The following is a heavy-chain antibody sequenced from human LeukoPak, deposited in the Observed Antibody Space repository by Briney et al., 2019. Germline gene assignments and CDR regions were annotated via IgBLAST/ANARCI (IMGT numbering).Heavy chain of an antibody. J-gene: IGHJ4*02. Sequence: PGRSLRLSCAASGFTFRNYGMHWVRQAPGKGLEWVALIWYDGSNKDYADSVRGRFTISRDNSKNTLYLQMNSLRAEDTAVYYCATVRSTWYLDNWGQRTLVTVSS. V-gene: IGHV3-33*01. CDR3: ATVRSTWYLDN. CDR2: IWYDGSNK. D-gene: IGHD2-2*01. CDR1: GFTFRNYG.